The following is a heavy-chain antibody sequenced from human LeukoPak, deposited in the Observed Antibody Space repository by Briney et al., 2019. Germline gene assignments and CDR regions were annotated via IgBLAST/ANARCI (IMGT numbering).Heavy chain of an antibody. CDR1: GGSFSGYY. CDR2: INHSGST. Sequence: PSETLSLTCAVYGGSFSGYYWSWIRQPPGKGLEWIGEINHSGSTNYNPSLKSRVTISVDTSKNQFSLKLSSVTAADTAVYYCARGRWSSSPPPPYYFDYWGQGTLVTVSS. V-gene: IGHV4-34*01. D-gene: IGHD6-13*01. J-gene: IGHJ4*02. CDR3: ARGRWSSSPPPPYYFDY.